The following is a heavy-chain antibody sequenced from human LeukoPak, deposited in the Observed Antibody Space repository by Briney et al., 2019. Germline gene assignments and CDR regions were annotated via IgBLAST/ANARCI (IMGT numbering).Heavy chain of an antibody. CDR2: IWYDGSNK. D-gene: IGHD4-17*01. V-gene: IGHV3-33*03. CDR3: VKSGYGDADYYYYMDV. CDR1: GLSFTTYG. Sequence: GRSLRLSCTAAGLSFTTYGMQWVRQAPGKGLEWVALIWYDGSNKYYADSVKGRFTISRDNSKNTLYLQMNSLRAEDTAVYYCVKSGYGDADYYYYMDVWGKGTTVTVSS. J-gene: IGHJ6*03.